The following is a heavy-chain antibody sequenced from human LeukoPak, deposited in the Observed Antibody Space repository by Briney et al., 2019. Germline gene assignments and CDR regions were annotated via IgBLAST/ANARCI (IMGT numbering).Heavy chain of an antibody. CDR2: IYHSGST. D-gene: IGHD5-12*01. V-gene: IGHV4-4*02. CDR3: ARVSRVATYYFDY. CDR1: GGSISSSNW. Sequence: SETLSLTCAVSGGSISSSNWWSWVRQPPGKGLEWIGEIYHSGSTNYNPSLKSRVTISVDKSKNQFSLKLSSVTAADTAVYYCARVSRVATYYFDYWGQGTLVTVSS. J-gene: IGHJ4*02.